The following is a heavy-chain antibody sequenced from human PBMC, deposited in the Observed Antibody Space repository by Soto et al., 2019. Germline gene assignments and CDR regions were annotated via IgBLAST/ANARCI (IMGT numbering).Heavy chain of an antibody. V-gene: IGHV3-23*04. J-gene: IGHJ4*02. CDR3: AKDPGVVAIHYFDY. CDR1: GFIFSSYA. D-gene: IGHD5-12*01. Sequence: EVQVVESGGGLVQPGGSLRLSCAASGFIFSSYAMNWVRQAPGKGLEWVSGIGSTGVSTYYADSVKGRFTISRDNSKNMLSLHMDGLRAEDTAVYYCAKDPGVVAIHYFDYWGQGTLVTVSS. CDR2: IGSTGVST.